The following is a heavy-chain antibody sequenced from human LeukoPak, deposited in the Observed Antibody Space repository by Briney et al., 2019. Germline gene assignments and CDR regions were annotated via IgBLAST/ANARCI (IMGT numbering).Heavy chain of an antibody. Sequence: PGGSLRLSCAASGFRFSSYWTSWVRQAPGKGLEWVANIKQDGNETYYVDSVKGRFAISRDDSKNSVFLQMSSLRVEDTAVYFCARDAHCSSTDCYKPLWYFDLWGRGTLVTVSS. CDR1: GFRFSSYW. CDR2: IKQDGNET. CDR3: ARDAHCSSTDCYKPLWYFDL. J-gene: IGHJ2*01. D-gene: IGHD2-2*02. V-gene: IGHV3-7*01.